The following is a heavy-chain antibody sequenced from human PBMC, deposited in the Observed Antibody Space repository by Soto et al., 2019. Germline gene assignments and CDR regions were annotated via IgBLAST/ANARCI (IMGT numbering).Heavy chain of an antibody. CDR1: GGTFSSYA. CDR3: ARGFPYYDSSGPVLHYFDY. J-gene: IGHJ4*02. V-gene: IGHV1-69*13. D-gene: IGHD3-22*01. CDR2: IIPIFGTA. Sequence: ASVKVSCKASGGTFSSYAISWVRQAPGQGLEWMGGIIPIFGTANYAQKFQGRVTITADESTSTAYMELSSLRSEDTAVSYCARGFPYYDSSGPVLHYFDYWGQGTLVTVSS.